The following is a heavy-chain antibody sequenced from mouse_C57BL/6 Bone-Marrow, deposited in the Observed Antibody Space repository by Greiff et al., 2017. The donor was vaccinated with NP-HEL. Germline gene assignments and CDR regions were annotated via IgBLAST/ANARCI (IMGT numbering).Heavy chain of an antibody. D-gene: IGHD1-1*01. Sequence: PLQQSGAELVRPGASVTLSCKASGYTFTDYEMHWVKQTPVHGLEWIGAIDPETGGTAYNQKFKGKAILTADKSSSTAYMELRSLTSEDSAVYYCTRRATVDYFDYWGQGTTLTVSS. CDR1: GYTFTDYE. V-gene: IGHV1-15*01. CDR2: IDPETGGT. CDR3: TRRATVDYFDY. J-gene: IGHJ2*01.